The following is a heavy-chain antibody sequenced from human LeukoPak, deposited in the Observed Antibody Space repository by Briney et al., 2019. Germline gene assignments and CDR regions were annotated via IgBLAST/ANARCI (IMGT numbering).Heavy chain of an antibody. J-gene: IGHJ4*02. CDR3: AREGERGALDY. D-gene: IGHD3-16*01. CDR2: ISSSGDTI. Sequence: QPGGSLRLSCAASGFTFSSYEMNWVRQAPGKGLEWVSYISSSGDTIYYADSVRGRFTISRDNAKSSLYLQMNSLRGEDTAVYYCAREGERGALDYWGQGTLVTVSS. V-gene: IGHV3-48*03. CDR1: GFTFSSYE.